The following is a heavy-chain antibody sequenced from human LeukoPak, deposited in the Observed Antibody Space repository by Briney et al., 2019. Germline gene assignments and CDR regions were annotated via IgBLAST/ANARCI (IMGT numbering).Heavy chain of an antibody. D-gene: IGHD3-10*02. CDR2: IYSGGST. CDR1: GFTVSSNY. Sequence: GGSLRLSCAASGFTVSSNYMSWVRQAPGKGLEWVSLIYSGGSTYYADSVKGRFTISRDNAKNSLYLQMNSLRAEDTAVYYCAELGITMIGGVWGKGTTVTISS. V-gene: IGHV3-53*01. CDR3: AELGITMIGGV. J-gene: IGHJ6*04.